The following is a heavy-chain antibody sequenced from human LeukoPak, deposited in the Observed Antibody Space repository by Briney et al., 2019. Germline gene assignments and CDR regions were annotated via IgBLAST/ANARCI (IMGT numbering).Heavy chain of an antibody. CDR2: ISTTGTTI. D-gene: IGHD2-21*01. CDR3: ARVWQDYSGVDY. CDR1: GFTFSAYH. J-gene: IGHJ4*02. V-gene: IGHV3-48*02. Sequence: GGSLRLSCAASGFTFSAYHINWVRQAPGKGLEWISYISTTGTTIHYADSVKGRFAISRDNAKSSQYLQMNSLRDEDTAVYYCARVWQDYSGVDYWGQGTLVTVSS.